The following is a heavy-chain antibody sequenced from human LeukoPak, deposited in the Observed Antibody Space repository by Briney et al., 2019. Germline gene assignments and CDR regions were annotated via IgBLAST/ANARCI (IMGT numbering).Heavy chain of an antibody. V-gene: IGHV4-59*08. CDR2: IYYSGST. CDR1: GGSFSGYY. D-gene: IGHD4-17*01. Sequence: SETLPLTCAVYGGSFSGYYWSWIRQPPGKGLEWIGYIYYSGSTNYNPSLKSRVTISVDTSKNQFSLKLSSVTAADTAVYYCARRVDYGDYVWFDPWGQGTLVTVSS. J-gene: IGHJ5*02. CDR3: ARRVDYGDYVWFDP.